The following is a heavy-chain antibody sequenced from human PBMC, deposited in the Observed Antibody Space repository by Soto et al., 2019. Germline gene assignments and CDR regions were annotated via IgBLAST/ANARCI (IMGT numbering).Heavy chain of an antibody. CDR1: GYTFTSYG. V-gene: IGHV1-18*01. D-gene: IGHD5-18*01. J-gene: IGHJ4*02. CDR2: NSAYYGNT. CDR3: ARVPVLWLSRYFDY. Sequence: QVRLVQSGAEVKKPGASVKVSCKASGYTFTSYGISWVRQAPGQGLERMGWNSAYYGNTNYAPKLQGRVTMTTDTATSTADMEPRSLRSDDTAVYDCARVPVLWLSRYFDYWGQGTLVTVCS.